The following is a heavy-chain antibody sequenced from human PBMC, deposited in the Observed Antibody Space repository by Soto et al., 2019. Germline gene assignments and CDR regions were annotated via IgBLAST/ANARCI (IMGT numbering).Heavy chain of an antibody. V-gene: IGHV5-51*01. D-gene: IGHD4-17*01. CDR3: ARQRHGGYHTVGY. Sequence: GESLKISCKVSGYSFTSYWIGWVRLMPGKGLEWMGIIYPGDSDTRYRPSFQGQVTISADKSISTAYLQWNSLKASDTAMYYCARQRHGGYHTVGYWGQGTLVTVSS. J-gene: IGHJ4*02. CDR1: GYSFTSYW. CDR2: IYPGDSDT.